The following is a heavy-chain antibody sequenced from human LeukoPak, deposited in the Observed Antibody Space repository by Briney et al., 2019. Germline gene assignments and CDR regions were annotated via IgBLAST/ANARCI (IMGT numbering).Heavy chain of an antibody. Sequence: SVKVSCKASGGTFSSYAISWVRQAPGQGLEWMGGIIPIFGTANYAQKFQGRVTITTDESTSTAYMELSSLRSEDTAVYYCARAEYYDFWSGYLPPDNDYYYYMDVWGKGTPVTVSS. D-gene: IGHD3-3*01. V-gene: IGHV1-69*05. J-gene: IGHJ6*03. CDR3: ARAEYYDFWSGYLPPDNDYYYYMDV. CDR1: GGTFSSYA. CDR2: IIPIFGTA.